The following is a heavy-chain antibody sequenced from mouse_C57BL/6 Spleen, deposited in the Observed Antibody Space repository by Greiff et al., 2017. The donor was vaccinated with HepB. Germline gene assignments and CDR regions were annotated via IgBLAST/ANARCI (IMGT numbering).Heavy chain of an antibody. Sequence: VHLVESGAELMKPGASVKLSCKATGYTFTGYWIEWVKQRPGHGLEWIGEILPGSGSTNYNEKFKGKATFTADTSSNTAYMQLSSLTTEDSAIYYCAKRNYYDYDGGFAYWGQGTLVTVSA. CDR3: AKRNYYDYDGGFAY. CDR2: ILPGSGST. D-gene: IGHD2-4*01. V-gene: IGHV1-9*01. J-gene: IGHJ3*01. CDR1: GYTFTGYW.